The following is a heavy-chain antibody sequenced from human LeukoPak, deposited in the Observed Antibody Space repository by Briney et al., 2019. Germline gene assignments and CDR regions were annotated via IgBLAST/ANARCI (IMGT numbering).Heavy chain of an antibody. Sequence: SETLSLTWAVSGYSISSGYYWGWIRQPPGKGLEWIASIYHSGSTFHNPSLKSRVTVSVDTSKNQFSLKLNSVTAADTAMYYCARVGYNSGRYYFDYWGQGTLVTVSS. CDR1: GYSISSGYY. CDR2: IYHSGST. V-gene: IGHV4-38-2*01. D-gene: IGHD6-19*01. CDR3: ARVGYNSGRYYFDY. J-gene: IGHJ4*02.